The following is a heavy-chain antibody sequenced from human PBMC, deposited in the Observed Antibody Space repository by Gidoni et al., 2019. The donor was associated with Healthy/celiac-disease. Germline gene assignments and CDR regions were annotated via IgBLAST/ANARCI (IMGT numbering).Heavy chain of an antibody. J-gene: IGHJ6*02. V-gene: IGHV3-23*01. Sequence: EVQLLESGGGLVQPGGSLRRSCAASGFTFSSYAMSWVRQAPGKGLEWVSARSGSGGSTYFADSVKGRFTISRDNSKNTLYLQMNSLRAEDTAVYYCAKLMSPHYYYSYGMDVWGQGTTVTVSS. D-gene: IGHD2-8*01. CDR1: GFTFSSYA. CDR3: AKLMSPHYYYSYGMDV. CDR2: RSGSGGST.